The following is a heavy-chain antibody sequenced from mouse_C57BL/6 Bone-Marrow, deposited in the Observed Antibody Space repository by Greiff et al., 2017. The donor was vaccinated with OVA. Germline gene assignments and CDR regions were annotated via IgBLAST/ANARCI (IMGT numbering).Heavy chain of an antibody. CDR1: GFTFSDYG. V-gene: IGHV5-17*01. CDR2: ISSGSSTI. J-gene: IGHJ2*01. Sequence: EVQLQESGGGLVKPGGSLKLSCAASGFTFSDYGMHWVRQAPEKGLEWVAYISSGSSTIYYADTVKGRFTISRDNAKNTLFLQMTSLRSEDTAMYYCARETGDWGQGTTLTVSS. CDR3: ARETGD.